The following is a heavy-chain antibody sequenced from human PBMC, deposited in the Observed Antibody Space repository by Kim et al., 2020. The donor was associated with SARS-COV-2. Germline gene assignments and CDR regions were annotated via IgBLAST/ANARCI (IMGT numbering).Heavy chain of an antibody. CDR3: VKDRDIVVVVAATRTQLDV. Sequence: GGSLRLSCSASGFTFSSYAMHWVRQAPGKGLEYVSAISSNGGSTYYADSVKGRFTISRDNSKNTLYLQMSSLRAEDTAVYYCVKDRDIVVVVAATRTQLDVCGQGTTVTVSS. V-gene: IGHV3-64D*09. CDR2: ISSNGGST. D-gene: IGHD2-15*01. J-gene: IGHJ6*02. CDR1: GFTFSSYA.